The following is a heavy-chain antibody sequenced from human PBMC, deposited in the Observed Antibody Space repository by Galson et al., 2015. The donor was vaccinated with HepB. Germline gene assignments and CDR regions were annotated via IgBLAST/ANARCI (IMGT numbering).Heavy chain of an antibody. CDR2: MNPNSGNT. D-gene: IGHD5-12*01. CDR1: GYTFTSYD. Sequence: SVKVSCKASGYTFTSYDINWVRQATGQGLEWMGWMNPNSGNTGYAQKFQGRVTMTRNTSISTAYMELSSLRSEDTAVYYCAVPYGRREATIFGYWGQGTLVTVSS. V-gene: IGHV1-8*01. J-gene: IGHJ4*02. CDR3: AVPYGRREATIFGY.